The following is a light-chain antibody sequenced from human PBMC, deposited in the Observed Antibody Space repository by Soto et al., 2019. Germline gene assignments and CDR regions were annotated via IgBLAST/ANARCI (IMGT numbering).Light chain of an antibody. V-gene: IGKV3-11*01. CDR2: DAS. CDR3: QQRSNWPRGT. J-gene: IGKJ2*02. Sequence: EIVLTQSPATLSLSPGERATLSCRASQSVSSYLAWYQQKPGQAPRLLIYDASNRATGIPARFSGSGSGTDFTLNISSLEPEDFAVYYCQQRSNWPRGTFGQGTKLETK. CDR1: QSVSSY.